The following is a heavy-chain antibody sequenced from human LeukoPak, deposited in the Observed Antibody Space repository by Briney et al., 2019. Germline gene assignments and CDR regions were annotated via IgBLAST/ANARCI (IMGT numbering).Heavy chain of an antibody. CDR3: ARHGRPGYGGYENAFDI. CDR1: GGSFSGYY. CDR2: INHSGST. D-gene: IGHD5-12*01. J-gene: IGHJ3*02. V-gene: IGHV4-34*01. Sequence: SETLSLTCAVYGGSFSGYYWSWIRQPPGKGLEWLGEINHSGSTNYSPSLKSRVTMSVDTSKNQSSLKLSSVTAADTAVYYCARHGRPGYGGYENAFDIWGQGTMVTVSS.